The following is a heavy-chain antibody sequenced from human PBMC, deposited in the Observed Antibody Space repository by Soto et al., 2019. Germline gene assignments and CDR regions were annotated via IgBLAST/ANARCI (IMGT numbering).Heavy chain of an antibody. Sequence: SETLSLTCAVYGGSFSGYYWSWIRQPPGKGLEWIGEINHSGSTNYNPSLKSRVTISVDTSKNQFSLKRSSVTPADTAVYYCARGRWLGGADIVVVVAATSLGPPRYFDYWGQGTLVTVSS. CDR2: INHSGST. J-gene: IGHJ4*02. V-gene: IGHV4-34*01. D-gene: IGHD2-15*01. CDR3: ARGRWLGGADIVVVVAATSLGPPRYFDY. CDR1: GGSFSGYY.